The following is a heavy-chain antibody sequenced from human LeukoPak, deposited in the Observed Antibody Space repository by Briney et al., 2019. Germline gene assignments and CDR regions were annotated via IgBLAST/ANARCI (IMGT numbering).Heavy chain of an antibody. Sequence: GGSLRLSCAVSGFTLSTYSMNWVRQAPGKGLEWVSYISSSSSTIYYADSVKGRFTISRDNAKNSLYLQMNSLRDEDTAVYYCARDFYDSSGYHQVNYWGQGTLVTVSS. V-gene: IGHV3-48*02. CDR2: ISSSSSTI. CDR3: ARDFYDSSGYHQVNY. CDR1: GFTLSTYS. D-gene: IGHD3-22*01. J-gene: IGHJ4*02.